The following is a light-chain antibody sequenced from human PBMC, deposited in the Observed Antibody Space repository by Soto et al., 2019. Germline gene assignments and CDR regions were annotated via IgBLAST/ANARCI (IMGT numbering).Light chain of an antibody. CDR2: EVS. CDR1: SSDVGGYDY. J-gene: IGLJ3*02. CDR3: SSYISGSAWV. Sequence: QSALTQPASVSGSPGQSITISCTGTSSDVGGYDYVSWYQQHPGKTPKLTIYEVSNRPSGISNRFSGSKSAYTASLTISGLQTEDEADYYCSSYISGSAWVFGGGTKLTVL. V-gene: IGLV2-14*01.